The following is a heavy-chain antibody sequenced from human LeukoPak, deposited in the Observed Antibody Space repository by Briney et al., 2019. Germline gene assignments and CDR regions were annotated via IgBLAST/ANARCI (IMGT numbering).Heavy chain of an antibody. CDR2: ISGSGGST. CDR1: GFTFSSYA. CDR3: AKDIYSSGWYIESDY. Sequence: GVSLRLSCAASGFTFSSYAMSWVRQAPGKGLEWVSAISGSGGSTYYADSVKGRFTISRDNSKNTLYLQMNSLRAEDTAVYYCAKDIYSSGWYIESDYWGQGTLVTVSS. V-gene: IGHV3-23*01. J-gene: IGHJ4*02. D-gene: IGHD6-19*01.